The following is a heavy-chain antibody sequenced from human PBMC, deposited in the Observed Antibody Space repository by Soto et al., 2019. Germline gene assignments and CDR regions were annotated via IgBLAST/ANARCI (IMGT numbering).Heavy chain of an antibody. V-gene: IGHV3-30*18. Sequence: QVQLVESGGGVVQPGRSLRLSCAASGFTFSSYGMHWVRQAPGKGLEWVAVISYDGSNKYYADSVKGRFTISRDNSKNTLYLQMNSLRAEDTAVYYCAKDRPKGIGTNYYYGMDVWGQGTTVTVSS. CDR1: GFTFSSYG. CDR3: AKDRPKGIGTNYYYGMDV. J-gene: IGHJ6*02. D-gene: IGHD1-1*01. CDR2: ISYDGSNK.